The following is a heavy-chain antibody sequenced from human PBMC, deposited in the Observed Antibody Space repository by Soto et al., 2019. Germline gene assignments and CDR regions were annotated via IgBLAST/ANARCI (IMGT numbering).Heavy chain of an antibody. V-gene: IGHV1-69*13. J-gene: IGHJ5*02. D-gene: IGHD6-6*01. CDR3: AREMFCIAAPGNNWIDH. CDR2: IIPIFGTA. Sequence: GDSVQDSCNASGGTFSSYAISWVRQAPGQGLAWMGGIIPIFGTANYAQKFQGRVTITADESTSTAYMELSSLRSEDTAVYYCAREMFCIAAPGNNWIDHWCQGILVTVFS. CDR1: GGTFSSYA.